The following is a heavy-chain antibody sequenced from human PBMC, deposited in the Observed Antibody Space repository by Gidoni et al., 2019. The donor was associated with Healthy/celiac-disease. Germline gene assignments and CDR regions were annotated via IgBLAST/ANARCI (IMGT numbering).Heavy chain of an antibody. J-gene: IGHJ6*02. CDR2: ISWNSGSI. CDR1: GFPLDDYA. V-gene: IGHV3-9*01. CDR3: AKAGRTYYYYGMDV. Sequence: EVQLVESGGGLVQPGRSLRLSCAASGFPLDDYAMHWVRQAPGKGLEWVSGISWNSGSIGYADSVKGRFTISRDNAKNSLYLQMNSLRAEDTALYYCAKAGRTYYYYGMDVWGQGTTVTVSS.